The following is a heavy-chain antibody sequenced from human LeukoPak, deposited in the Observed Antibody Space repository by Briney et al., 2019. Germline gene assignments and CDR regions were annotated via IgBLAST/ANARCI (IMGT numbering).Heavy chain of an antibody. J-gene: IGHJ4*02. V-gene: IGHV4-39*01. CDR1: GGSISSSTYY. D-gene: IGHD6-13*01. CDR3: ARHSRGPAAGPAFDY. Sequence: PSETLSLTCTVSGGSISSSTYYWSWIRQPPGKGLEWIGSIYYSGSTYYNPSLKGRVMISVDTSKNQFSLSSVTAADTAVYYCARHSRGPAAGPAFDYWGQGTLVTVSS. CDR2: IYYSGST.